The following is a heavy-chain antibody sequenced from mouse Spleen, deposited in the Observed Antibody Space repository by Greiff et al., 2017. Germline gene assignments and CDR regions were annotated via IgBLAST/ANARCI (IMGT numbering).Heavy chain of an antibody. V-gene: IGHV1-19*01. J-gene: IGHJ3*01. D-gene: IGHD2-4*01. CDR2: INPYNGGT. Sequence: DVQLQESGPVLVKPGASVKMSCKASGYTFTDYYMNWVKQSHGKSLEWIGVINPYNGGTSYNQKFKGKATLTVDKSSSTAYMELNSLTSEDSAVYYCARLGDYDGAWFAYWGQGTLVTVSA. CDR3: ARLGDYDGAWFAY. CDR1: GYTFTDYY.